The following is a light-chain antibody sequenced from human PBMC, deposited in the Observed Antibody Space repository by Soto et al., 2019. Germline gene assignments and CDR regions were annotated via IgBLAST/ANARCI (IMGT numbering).Light chain of an antibody. Sequence: IQLTQSPSSLSVSVGDRVTITCRASQDISSYLAWYQQKPGRAPKLLIHAASILQSGVPSRFSGSGSETDFTLTINSLQPEDFATYYCQQLSGYPLTFGGGTKVEIK. CDR2: AAS. J-gene: IGKJ4*01. V-gene: IGKV1-9*01. CDR1: QDISSY. CDR3: QQLSGYPLT.